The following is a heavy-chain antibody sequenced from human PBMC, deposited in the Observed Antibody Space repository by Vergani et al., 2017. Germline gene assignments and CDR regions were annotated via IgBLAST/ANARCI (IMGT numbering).Heavy chain of an antibody. Sequence: QVQLQESGPGLVKPSETLSLTCTVSGGSISSYYWSWIRQPPGKGLEWIGDIYYSGSTNYNPSLKSRVTISVDTSKNQFSLKLSSVTAADTAVYYCARDRGIVGATTGGMDVWGQGTTVTVSS. CDR2: IYYSGST. J-gene: IGHJ6*02. D-gene: IGHD1-26*01. V-gene: IGHV4-59*01. CDR3: ARDRGIVGATTGGMDV. CDR1: GGSISSYY.